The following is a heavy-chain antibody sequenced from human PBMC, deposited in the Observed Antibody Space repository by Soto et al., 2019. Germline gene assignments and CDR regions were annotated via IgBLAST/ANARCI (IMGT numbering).Heavy chain of an antibody. Sequence: EVQLFESGGGLVQPGGSLRLSCSASGFTFSTYAMNWVRQAPGKGLEWVSGISGSGDSTYYADSVKSLFTVSRDNSKNTLYLQMNSLRAEDTAVFYCAKERSSGWSFDYCGQGTLVTVSS. V-gene: IGHV3-23*01. D-gene: IGHD6-19*01. CDR3: AKERSSGWSFDY. CDR2: ISGSGDST. CDR1: GFTFSTYA. J-gene: IGHJ4*02.